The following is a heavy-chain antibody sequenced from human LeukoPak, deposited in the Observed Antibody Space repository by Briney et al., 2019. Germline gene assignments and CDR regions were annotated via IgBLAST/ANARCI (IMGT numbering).Heavy chain of an antibody. D-gene: IGHD6-19*01. V-gene: IGHV3-21*01. CDR1: GFTFSSYS. CDR3: ARDPGRGLYFDY. Sequence: GGSLRLSCAASGFTFSSYSMNWVRQAPGKGLEWVSSISSSSSYIYYVDSVKGRFTISRDNAKNSLYLQMNSLRAEDTAVYYCARDPGRGLYFDYWGQGTLVTVSS. J-gene: IGHJ4*02. CDR2: ISSSSSYI.